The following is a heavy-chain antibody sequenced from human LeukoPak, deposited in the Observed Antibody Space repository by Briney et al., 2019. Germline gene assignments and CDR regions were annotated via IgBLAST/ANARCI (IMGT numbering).Heavy chain of an antibody. CDR3: AKYVRAYYYYHYGLDV. Sequence: GGSLRLSCAASGFTFSSYGMHWVRQAPGKGLEWVAVISYDGGNQYYADSVKGRFTISRDNSKNTLYLQMNSLRGEDTAVYYCAKYVRAYYYYHYGLDVWGQGTTVTVSS. CDR2: ISYDGGNQ. V-gene: IGHV3-30*18. D-gene: IGHD3-10*02. J-gene: IGHJ6*02. CDR1: GFTFSSYG.